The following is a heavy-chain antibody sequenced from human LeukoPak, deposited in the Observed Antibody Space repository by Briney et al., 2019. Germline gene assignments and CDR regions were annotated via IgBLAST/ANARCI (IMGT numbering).Heavy chain of an antibody. D-gene: IGHD3-22*01. CDR1: GGSISSSSYY. CDR2: IYYSGST. J-gene: IGHJ3*02. Sequence: PSETLSLTCTVSGGSISSSSYYWGWIRQPPGKGLEWIGSIYYSGSTYYNPSLKSRVTISVDTSKNQFSLKLSSVTAADTAVYYCARLRSDSSGYYSPTPGSGAFDIWGQGTVVTVSS. CDR3: ARLRSDSSGYYSPTPGSGAFDI. V-gene: IGHV4-39*01.